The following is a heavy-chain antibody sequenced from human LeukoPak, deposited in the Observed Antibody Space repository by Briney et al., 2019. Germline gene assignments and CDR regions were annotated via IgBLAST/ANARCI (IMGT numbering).Heavy chain of an antibody. CDR1: RFSFISYA. V-gene: IGHV3-23*01. Sequence: GGSLRLSCEASRFSFISYAMSWVRQAPGRGPEWVSAISGGGSSTYYADSVKGRFTISRDNAKNTLFLQMNSLRAEDTAVCYCVKAGGTFGYYYDSSGSFDFWGQGTLVTVSS. D-gene: IGHD3-22*01. CDR2: ISGGGSST. CDR3: VKAGGTFGYYYDSSGSFDF. J-gene: IGHJ4*02.